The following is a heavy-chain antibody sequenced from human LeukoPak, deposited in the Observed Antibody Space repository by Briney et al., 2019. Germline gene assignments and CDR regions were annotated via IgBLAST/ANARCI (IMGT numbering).Heavy chain of an antibody. CDR2: IYHSGST. V-gene: IGHV4-30-4*01. Sequence: PSETLSLTCTVSGGFTSSADYYWRWIRQPPGKGLEWIGYIYHSGSTYYNPSLKSRVTISIDTSKNQFSLKLNSVTAADTAVYYCARDGWYARAYFDYWGQGTLVTVSS. CDR1: GGFTSSADYY. CDR3: ARDGWYARAYFDY. J-gene: IGHJ4*02. D-gene: IGHD6-19*01.